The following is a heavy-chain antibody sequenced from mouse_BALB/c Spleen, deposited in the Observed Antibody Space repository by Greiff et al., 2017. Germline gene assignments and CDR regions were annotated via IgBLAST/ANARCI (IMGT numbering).Heavy chain of an antibody. V-gene: IGHV7-3*02. J-gene: IGHJ4*01. CDR2: IRNKANGYTT. CDR3: ARAYRYDDAMDY. Sequence: EVNVVESGGGLVQPGGSLRLSCATSGFTFTDYYMSWVRQPPGKALEWLGFIRNKANGYTTEYSASVKGRFTISRDNSQSILYLQMNTLRAEDSATYYCARAYRYDDAMDYWGQGTSVTVSS. D-gene: IGHD2-14*01. CDR1: GFTFTDYY.